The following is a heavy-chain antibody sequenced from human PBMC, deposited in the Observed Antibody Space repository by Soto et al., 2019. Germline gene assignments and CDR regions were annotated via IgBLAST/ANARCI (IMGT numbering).Heavy chain of an antibody. CDR2: IIPVLGRA. V-gene: IGHV1-69*12. D-gene: IGHD5-18*01. Sequence: QVRLVQTGAEVKKPGSSVKVSCKAAGYRFSAYSLTWVRQAPGQGLEWMGGIIPVLGRANYGQKFQGRLTLAAYESTSTGHMELASLTSDDTAVYYCARVDTDLAFDNWGQGTLVTVSS. CDR3: ARVDTDLAFDN. CDR1: GYRFSAYS. J-gene: IGHJ4*02.